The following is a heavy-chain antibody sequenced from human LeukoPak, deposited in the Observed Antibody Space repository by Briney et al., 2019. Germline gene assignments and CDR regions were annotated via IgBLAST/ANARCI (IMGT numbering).Heavy chain of an antibody. Sequence: PGGSLRLSCAASGFTFSSYAMSWVRQAPGKGLEWVSAISGSGGSTYYADSVKGRFTISRDNSKNTLYLQMTSLRAEDTAVYYCARDLTVTTGSYYYYYVMDVWGQGTTVTVSS. D-gene: IGHD4-17*01. CDR2: ISGSGGST. J-gene: IGHJ6*02. CDR1: GFTFSSYA. CDR3: ARDLTVTTGSYYYYYVMDV. V-gene: IGHV3-23*01.